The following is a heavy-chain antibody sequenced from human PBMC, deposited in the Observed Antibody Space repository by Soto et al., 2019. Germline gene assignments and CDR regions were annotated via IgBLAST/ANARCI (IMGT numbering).Heavy chain of an antibody. V-gene: IGHV4-34*01. CDR3: ARVRDWFDP. Sequence: SETVSLTCAVYGGSFSGYYWNWIRQPPGKGLEWIGEIDHSGYTNYNPSLKSRVTISVDTSKNQFSLRLTSVTAADTAVYYCARVRDWFDPWGQGTLVTVSS. CDR2: IDHSGYT. D-gene: IGHD3-3*01. J-gene: IGHJ5*02. CDR1: GGSFSGYY.